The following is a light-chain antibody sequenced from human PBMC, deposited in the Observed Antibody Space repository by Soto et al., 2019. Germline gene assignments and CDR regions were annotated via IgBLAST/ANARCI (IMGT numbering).Light chain of an antibody. CDR2: AAS. Sequence: DIQMTQSPSSLSASVGDRVSITCRASQYISNYVSWYQQKPGKAPELLIYAASTLQTGVASRFSGSRSGTGFTLTVSSLQREDFATYYCLQTYTTPRTFGQGTKVDLK. CDR1: QYISNY. CDR3: LQTYTTPRT. J-gene: IGKJ1*01. V-gene: IGKV1-39*01.